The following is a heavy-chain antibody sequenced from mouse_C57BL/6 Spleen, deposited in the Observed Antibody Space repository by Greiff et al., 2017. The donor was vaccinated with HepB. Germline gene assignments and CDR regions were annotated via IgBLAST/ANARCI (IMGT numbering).Heavy chain of an antibody. CDR3: ALTTVVADAMDY. D-gene: IGHD1-1*01. J-gene: IGHJ4*01. CDR1: GYSFTGYY. Sequence: EVKLMESGPELVKPGASVKISCKASGYSFTGYYMNWVKQSPEKSLEWIGEINPSTGGTTYNQKFKAKATLTVDKSSSTAYMQLKSLTSEDSAVYYCALTTVVADAMDYWGQGTSVTVSS. V-gene: IGHV1-42*01. CDR2: INPSTGGT.